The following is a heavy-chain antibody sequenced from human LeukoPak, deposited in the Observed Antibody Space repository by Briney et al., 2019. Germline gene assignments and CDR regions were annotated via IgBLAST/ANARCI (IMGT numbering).Heavy chain of an antibody. Sequence: GGSLRLSCAASGFTFSSYEMNWVRQAPGKGLEWVSYISSSGSTIYYADSVKGRFTISRDNAKNSLYLQMNSLRAEDTAVYYCARVTGSWNDYYFDYWGQGTLVTVSS. D-gene: IGHD1-1*01. CDR3: ARVTGSWNDYYFDY. CDR2: ISSSGSTI. CDR1: GFTFSSYE. V-gene: IGHV3-48*03. J-gene: IGHJ4*02.